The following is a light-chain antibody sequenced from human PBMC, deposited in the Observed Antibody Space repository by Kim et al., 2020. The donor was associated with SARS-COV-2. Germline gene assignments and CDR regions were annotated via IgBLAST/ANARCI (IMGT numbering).Light chain of an antibody. CDR2: DVT. J-gene: IGLJ2*01. CDR3: CSYAGDYVI. Sequence: PGRAVTISCTGASNNVGCYNYVSWYQHHPGRAPELIIYDVTKRPSGVPDRCSGSKSGKTASLTVSGLQSEDEADYYCCSYAGDYVIFGGGTQLTVL. V-gene: IGLV2-11*01. CDR1: SNNVGCYNY.